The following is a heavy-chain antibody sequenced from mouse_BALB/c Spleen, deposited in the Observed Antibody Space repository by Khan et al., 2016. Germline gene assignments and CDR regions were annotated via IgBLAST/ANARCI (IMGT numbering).Heavy chain of an antibody. V-gene: IGHV5-6-3*01. J-gene: IGHJ4*01. CDR1: GFTFSHYG. Sequence: EVELVESGGGLVRPGGSLKLSCAASGFTFSHYGMSWVRQTPDKRLELVASINSDGGNNYYPDSVKGRFTVSRDNAKNTLYLQMSSLRSEDTAMYCCAREGMYSGYAMDYRGQGNSVTVSS. CDR3: AREGMYSGYAMDY. CDR2: INSDGGNN.